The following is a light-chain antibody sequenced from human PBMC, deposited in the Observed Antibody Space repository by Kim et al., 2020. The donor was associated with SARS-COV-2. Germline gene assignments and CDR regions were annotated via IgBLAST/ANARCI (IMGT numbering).Light chain of an antibody. J-gene: IGLJ1*01. Sequence: SYELTQPPSVSVSPGQTASITCSGDKLGDKYACWYQQKPGQSPVLVIYQDSKRPSGIPERFSGSNSGNTATLTISGTQAMDEADYYCQAWDSNTAVVFGTGTKVTVL. CDR2: QDS. CDR1: KLGDKY. V-gene: IGLV3-1*01. CDR3: QAWDSNTAVV.